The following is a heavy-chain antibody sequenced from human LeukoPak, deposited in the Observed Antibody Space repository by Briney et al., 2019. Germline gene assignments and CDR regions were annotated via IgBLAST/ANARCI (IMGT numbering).Heavy chain of an antibody. V-gene: IGHV3-66*01. J-gene: IGHJ4*02. Sequence: GGSLRLSCAASGFTVSSKFMAWVRQTPGKGLEWVSIIYGGESTYYADSVKGRFTISRDNSKNTLNLQMNTLKAEDAAIYYCARVMADDNGIDYWGQGTLVTVSS. D-gene: IGHD1-1*01. CDR2: IYGGEST. CDR1: GFTVSSKF. CDR3: ARVMADDNGIDY.